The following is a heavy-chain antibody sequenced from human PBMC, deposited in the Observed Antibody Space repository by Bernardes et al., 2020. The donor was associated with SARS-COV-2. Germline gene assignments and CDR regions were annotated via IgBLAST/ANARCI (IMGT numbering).Heavy chain of an antibody. D-gene: IGHD2-2*02. CDR2: IKSTSDEGAT. CDR1: GFSFNNAW. V-gene: IGHV3-15*01. J-gene: IGHJ4*02. Sequence: GGSLRLSCLASGFSFNNAWMSWVRQAPGKGLEWLGRIKSTSDEGATDYAAPVKGRFTISRDASTSTLYLQMSSLKTEDTAVYYCVLPGCVNCYTGWGYFDHWGRGALVTVSS. CDR3: VLPGCVNCYTGWGYFDH.